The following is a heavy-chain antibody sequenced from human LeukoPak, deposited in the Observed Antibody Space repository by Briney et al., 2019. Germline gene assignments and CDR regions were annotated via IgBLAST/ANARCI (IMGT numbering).Heavy chain of an antibody. CDR1: GFTFSTYA. J-gene: IGHJ4*02. D-gene: IGHD6-13*01. CDR2: ISGTGGST. Sequence: GGSLRLSCAASGFTFSTYAMTWVRQAPGKGLEWVSLISGTGGSTYYADSVKGRFTISRDNAKNSLYLQMNSLRAEDTAVYYCARSSRIAAAGTGDYWGQGTLVTVSS. CDR3: ARSSRIAAAGTGDY. V-gene: IGHV3-23*01.